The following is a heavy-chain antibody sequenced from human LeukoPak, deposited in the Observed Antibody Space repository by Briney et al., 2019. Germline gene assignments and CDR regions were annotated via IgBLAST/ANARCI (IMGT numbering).Heavy chain of an antibody. D-gene: IGHD2-8*01. J-gene: IGHJ6*03. Sequence: PSETLSLTCAVYGGSFSGYYWSWIRQPPGKGLEWIGEINHSGSTNYNPSLKSRVTISVDTSKNQFSLKLSSVTAADTAVYYCARGFNGWDYYYYMDVWGKGTTVTVSS. CDR2: INHSGST. CDR1: GGSFSGYY. CDR3: ARGFNGWDYYYYMDV. V-gene: IGHV4-34*01.